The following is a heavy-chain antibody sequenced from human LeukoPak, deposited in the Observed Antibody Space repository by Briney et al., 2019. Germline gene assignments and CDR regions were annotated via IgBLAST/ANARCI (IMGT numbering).Heavy chain of an antibody. CDR2: ISAYNGNT. CDR3: VRGKYYYGSGSSNYDY. V-gene: IGHV1-18*04. CDR1: GYTFTGYY. J-gene: IGHJ4*02. D-gene: IGHD3-10*01. Sequence: ASVKVSCKASGYTFTGYYMHWVRQAPGQGLEWMGWISAYNGNTNYAQKLQGRVTMTTDTSTSTAYMELRSLRSDDTAVYYCVRGKYYYGSGSSNYDYWGQGTLVTVSS.